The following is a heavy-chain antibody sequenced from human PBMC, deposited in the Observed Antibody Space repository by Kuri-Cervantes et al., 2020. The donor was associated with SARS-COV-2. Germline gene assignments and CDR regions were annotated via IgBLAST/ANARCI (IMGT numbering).Heavy chain of an antibody. Sequence: GESLKISCAASGFTFSKYAMNWVRQAPGKGLEWVSYNSASSANIHYADSVKGRFTISRDNAKNSLYLQMSSLRAEDTAVYYCAREFDSSGYYYAGDAFDIWGQGTMVTVSS. D-gene: IGHD3-22*01. J-gene: IGHJ3*02. CDR2: NSASSANI. CDR3: AREFDSSGYYYAGDAFDI. CDR1: GFTFSKYA. V-gene: IGHV3-48*04.